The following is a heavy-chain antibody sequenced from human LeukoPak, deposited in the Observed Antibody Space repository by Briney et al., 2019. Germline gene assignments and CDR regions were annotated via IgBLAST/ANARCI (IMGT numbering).Heavy chain of an antibody. V-gene: IGHV3-21*01. D-gene: IGHD6-13*01. CDR2: ITSTSGYI. J-gene: IGHJ2*01. Sequence: GGSLRLSCAASGFAFSTYTMNWVRQAPGKGLEGVSAITSTSGYIYYADSVKGRFTISRDNAKSSLYLQMNSPRAEDTAVFYCARTAPGYTTSWPAWYFDLWGRGTLVTVSS. CDR3: ARTAPGYTTSWPAWYFDL. CDR1: GFAFSTYT.